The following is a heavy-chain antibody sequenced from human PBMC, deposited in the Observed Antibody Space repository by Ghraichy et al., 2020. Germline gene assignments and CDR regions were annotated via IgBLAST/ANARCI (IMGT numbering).Heavy chain of an antibody. CDR1: GFTFRNYW. V-gene: IGHV3-74*01. CDR2: INHDGSST. J-gene: IGHJ5*01. Sequence: GESLNISCAASGFTFRNYWMDWVRQAPGKGLEWVSHINHDGSSTSYADSVKGRFTISRDNAKNTLSVQMNSLRVEDTAVYYCVRDLQVPYHADYLGWFVFWGKRILVTVSS. CDR3: VRDLQVPYHADYLGWFVF. D-gene: IGHD4-17*01.